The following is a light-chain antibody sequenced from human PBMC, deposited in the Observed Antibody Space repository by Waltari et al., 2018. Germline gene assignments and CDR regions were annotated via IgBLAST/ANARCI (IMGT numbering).Light chain of an antibody. J-gene: IGKJ5*01. V-gene: IGKV3-11*01. CDR2: DAS. Sequence: DIVLTQSPATLSLFTGERATLSCRASQKINKHLACYQHKPGQAPRLLIHDASRRAVGIPARFSGSGSGTDCSLTISSLEREDFAVYYLQQRKDWPLTTFGQGTRLEIK. CDR1: QKINKH. CDR3: QQRKDWPLTT.